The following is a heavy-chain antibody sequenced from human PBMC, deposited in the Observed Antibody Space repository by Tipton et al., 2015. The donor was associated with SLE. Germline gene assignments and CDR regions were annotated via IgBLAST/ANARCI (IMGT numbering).Heavy chain of an antibody. CDR1: GDSISSSSYY. J-gene: IGHJ4*02. CDR3: ARRFDY. Sequence: TLSLTCIVSGDSISSSSYYWGWIRQPPGKGLEWVGTVYYTGSTNYNPSLKSRVTISVDTSKNQFSLKLNSVTAADTAVYYCARRFDYWGQGTLVTVSS. CDR2: VYYTGST. V-gene: IGHV4-39*07.